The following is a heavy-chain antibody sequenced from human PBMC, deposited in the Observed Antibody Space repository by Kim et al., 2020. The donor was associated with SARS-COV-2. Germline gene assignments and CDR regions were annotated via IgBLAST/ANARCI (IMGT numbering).Heavy chain of an antibody. J-gene: IGHJ4*02. V-gene: IGHV1-3*01. CDR3: AREGPDGYSYGFDY. CDR1: GYTFTSYA. Sequence: ASVKVSCKASGYTFTSYAMHWVRQAPGQRLEWMGWINAGNGNTKYSQKFQGRVTITRDTSASTAYMELSSLRSEDTAVYYCAREGPDGYSYGFDYWGQGTLVTVSS. D-gene: IGHD5-18*01. CDR2: INAGNGNT.